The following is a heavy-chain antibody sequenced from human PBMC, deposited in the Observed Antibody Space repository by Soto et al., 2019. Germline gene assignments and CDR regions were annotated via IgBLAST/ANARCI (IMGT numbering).Heavy chain of an antibody. V-gene: IGHV4-39*01. Sequence: SETLSLTCTVSGGSISGSSYYWGWIRQPPGKGLEWIGSIYYSGSTYYNPSLKSRVTISVDTSKNQFSLKLSSVTAADTAVYYCARLYGKKNWFDPWGQGTLVTVSS. CDR1: GGSISGSSYY. J-gene: IGHJ5*02. CDR2: IYYSGST. D-gene: IGHD1-26*01. CDR3: ARLYGKKNWFDP.